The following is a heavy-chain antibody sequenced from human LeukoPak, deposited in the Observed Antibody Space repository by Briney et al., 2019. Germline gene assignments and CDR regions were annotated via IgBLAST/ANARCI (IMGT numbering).Heavy chain of an antibody. V-gene: IGHV4-38-2*02. CDR3: ASAKTNWNDDIGFDP. CDR2: IYHSGST. J-gene: IGHJ5*02. Sequence: PSETLSLTCTVSGYSISSGYYWGWIRQPPGKGLEWIGSIYHSGSTYYNPSLKSRVTISVDTSKNQFSLKLSSVTAADTAVYYCASAKTNWNDDIGFDPWGQGTLVTVSS. D-gene: IGHD1-1*01. CDR1: GYSISSGYY.